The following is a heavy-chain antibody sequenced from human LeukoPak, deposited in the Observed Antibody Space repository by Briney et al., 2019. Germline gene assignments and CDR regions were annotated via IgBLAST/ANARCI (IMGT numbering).Heavy chain of an antibody. V-gene: IGHV4-59*01. Sequence: PSETLSLTCTVSGGSISSYYWSWIRQPPGKGLAWIGYIYYSGSTNYNPSLKSRVTISVDTSKNQFSLKLSSVTAADTAVYYCARGPGIAAAYDYWGQGTLVTVSS. CDR1: GGSISSYY. J-gene: IGHJ4*02. CDR3: ARGPGIAAAYDY. CDR2: IYYSGST. D-gene: IGHD6-13*01.